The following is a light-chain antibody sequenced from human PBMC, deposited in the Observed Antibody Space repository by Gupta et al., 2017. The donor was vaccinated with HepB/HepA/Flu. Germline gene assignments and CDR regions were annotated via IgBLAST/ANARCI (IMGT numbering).Light chain of an antibody. Sequence: QSGLTQPASVSGSPGQSITISCTGSSGDVGGFNSVSWYQQYPGRAPKLLIYDVTNRPSGVSYRFSGSKSGNTASLTIYGLQAEDDADYYCSSFRIGTTLVVFGGGTKVTVL. CDR1: SGDVGGFNS. CDR3: SSFRIGTTLVV. CDR2: DVT. V-gene: IGLV2-14*03. J-gene: IGLJ2*01.